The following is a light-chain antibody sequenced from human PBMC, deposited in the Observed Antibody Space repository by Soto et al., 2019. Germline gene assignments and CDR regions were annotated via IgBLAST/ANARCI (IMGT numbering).Light chain of an antibody. CDR2: GAS. V-gene: IGKV3-20*01. CDR3: QQRGTWPPT. J-gene: IGKJ2*01. Sequence: EIVLTQSPGTLSLSPGERATLSCRASQSVSSSYLAWYQQKPGQAPRLLIYGASSRATGIPDRFSGSGSGTDFTLTISRLEPEDFAVYYCQQRGTWPPTFGQGTKLEIK. CDR1: QSVSSSY.